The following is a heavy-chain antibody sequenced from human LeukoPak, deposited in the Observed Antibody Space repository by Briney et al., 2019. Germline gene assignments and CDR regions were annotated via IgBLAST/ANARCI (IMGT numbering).Heavy chain of an antibody. CDR2: INSDGSWT. V-gene: IGHV3-74*01. J-gene: IGHJ4*02. Sequence: GGSLRLSCAASGSYWMHWVRQAPGKGLVWVSHINSDGSWTSYADSVKGRFTISKDNAKNTVYLQMSNLRAEDTAVYYCVSFYETYWGRGTLVTVSS. CDR3: VSFYETY. CDR1: GSYW. D-gene: IGHD2/OR15-2a*01.